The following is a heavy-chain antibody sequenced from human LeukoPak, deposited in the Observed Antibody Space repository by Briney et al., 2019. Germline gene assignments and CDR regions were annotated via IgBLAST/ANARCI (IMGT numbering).Heavy chain of an antibody. V-gene: IGHV4-4*07. CDR3: ARGSTGNFDY. D-gene: IGHD7-27*01. CDR2: IYTSGST. CDR1: GGSISSYY. J-gene: IGHJ4*02. Sequence: SETLSVTCTVSGGSISSYYWSWIRQPAGKGLEWIGRIYTSGSTDYNPSLKSRVTMSVDTSKNRFSLNLNSVTAADTAVYYCARGSTGNFDYWGQGTLVTVSS.